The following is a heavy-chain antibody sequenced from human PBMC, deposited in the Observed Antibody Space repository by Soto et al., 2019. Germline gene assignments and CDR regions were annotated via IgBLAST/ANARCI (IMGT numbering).Heavy chain of an antibody. CDR2: ISRGGNA. CDR1: GAAIKTGGYS. CDR3: ARVRDYGSGTLTWFDP. J-gene: IGHJ5*02. Sequence: SETLSLTCSVSGAAIKTGGYSWSWVRQPPAGGLEWIGYISRGGNAYYNPSLRSRVTISEDISKDQISLNLTSVNAADTAVYFCARVRDYGSGTLTWFDPWGQGTLVTVSS. D-gene: IGHD3-10*01. V-gene: IGHV4-30-2*01.